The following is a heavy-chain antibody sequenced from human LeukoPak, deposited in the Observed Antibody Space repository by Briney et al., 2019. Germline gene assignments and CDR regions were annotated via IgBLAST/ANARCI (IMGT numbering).Heavy chain of an antibody. V-gene: IGHV1-46*01. CDR2: IKPSGGGT. D-gene: IGHD3-22*01. CDR1: GYTFTNYY. J-gene: IGHJ1*01. CDR3: ARDHFDSSGYYYLLGYFEH. Sequence: ASLTVSFKASGYTFTNYYVHWVRQAPGQGREWMGIIKPSGGGTSYALKFQGRVTMTRDTSTSTAYMELSSLRSEDTAVYYCARDHFDSSGYYYLLGYFEHWGQGTLVTVSS.